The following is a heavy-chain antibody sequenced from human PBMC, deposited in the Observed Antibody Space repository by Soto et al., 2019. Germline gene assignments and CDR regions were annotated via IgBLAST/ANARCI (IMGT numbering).Heavy chain of an antibody. CDR1: GFTFSSSD. CDR3: AENIWVGGIGAAGTDY. J-gene: IGHJ4*02. CDR2: ISGSGGST. V-gene: IGHV3-23*01. D-gene: IGHD6-13*01. Sequence: GGSLRLSCAASGFTFSSSDMSWIRQAPGKGLEWVSAISGSGGSTYYADSVKGRFTISRDNSENTLYLQMNSLRAEDTAVYYCAENIWVGGIGAAGTDYWGQGTLVTVSS.